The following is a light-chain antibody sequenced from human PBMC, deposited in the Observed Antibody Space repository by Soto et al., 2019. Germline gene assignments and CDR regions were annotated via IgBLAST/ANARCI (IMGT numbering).Light chain of an antibody. CDR3: QQYGSSSWT. Sequence: EIVLTQSPGTLSLSPGERATLSCRARQSVNSGYLAWYQQKPGQAPRLLIYGASSRATGIPDRFSGSGSGTDFTLTISGLEPEDFAVYYCQQYGSSSWTFGQGTKVEIK. CDR2: GAS. J-gene: IGKJ1*01. CDR1: QSVNSGY. V-gene: IGKV3-20*01.